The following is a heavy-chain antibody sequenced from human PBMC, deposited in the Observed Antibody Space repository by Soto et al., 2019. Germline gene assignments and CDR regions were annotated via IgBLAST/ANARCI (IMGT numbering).Heavy chain of an antibody. Sequence: SETLSLTCTVSGGSISSGNYYWSWIRQPPGKGLEWIGYIYYSGSTYYSASLQSRVTISVDTSKNQFSLKLSSVTAADTAVYYCARSDGRYWGQGTLVTVSS. CDR2: IYYSGST. J-gene: IGHJ4*02. V-gene: IGHV4-30-4*02. CDR3: ARSDGRY. CDR1: GGSISSGNYY.